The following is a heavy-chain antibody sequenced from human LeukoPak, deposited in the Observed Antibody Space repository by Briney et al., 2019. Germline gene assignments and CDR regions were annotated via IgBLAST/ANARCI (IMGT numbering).Heavy chain of an antibody. V-gene: IGHV4-59*08. CDR2: IYYSGST. J-gene: IGHJ6*03. D-gene: IGHD6-6*01. Sequence: PSETLSLTCTVSGGSISSYYLSWIRQPPGKGLEWIGYIYYSGSTNYNPSLKSRVTISVDTSKNQFSLKLSSVTAADTAVYYCAGVNSSSNYYYYMDVWGKGTTVTVSS. CDR3: AGVNSSSNYYYYMDV. CDR1: GGSISSYY.